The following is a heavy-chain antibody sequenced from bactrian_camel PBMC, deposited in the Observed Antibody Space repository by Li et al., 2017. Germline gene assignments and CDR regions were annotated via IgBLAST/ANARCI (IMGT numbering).Heavy chain of an antibody. J-gene: IGHJ4*01. CDR3: GVGPRNRESCGRYTANF. CDR1: GYTYNRNC. Sequence: HVQLVESGGGSVQAGGSLRLSCAAFGYTYNRNCMAWFRQPPGKAREGVAAIAIGEARSHTYYADSVRGRFTISLDNSKNTVTLQMNNLTSDDAGMYYCGVGPRNRESCGRYTANFWGQGTQVTVS. CDR2: IAIGEARSHT. V-gene: IGHV3S1*01.